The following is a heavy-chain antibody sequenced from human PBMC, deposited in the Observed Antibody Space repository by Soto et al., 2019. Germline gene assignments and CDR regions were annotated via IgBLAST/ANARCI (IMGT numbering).Heavy chain of an antibody. D-gene: IGHD3-22*01. CDR1: GGSISSYY. CDR3: AKILYDSSVSTIDY. J-gene: IGHJ4*02. CDR2: IYYSGST. Sequence: PSETLSLTCTVSGGSISSYYWSWIRQPPGKGLEWIGYIYYSGSTNYNPSLKSRVTMSVDTSKNQFSLKLSSVTAADTAVYYCAKILYDSSVSTIDYWGKGTLVTVSS. V-gene: IGHV4-59*01.